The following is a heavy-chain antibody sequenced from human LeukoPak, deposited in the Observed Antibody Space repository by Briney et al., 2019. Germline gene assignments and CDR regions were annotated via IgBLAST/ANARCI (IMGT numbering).Heavy chain of an antibody. D-gene: IGHD3-10*01. CDR1: GYTFTSYY. V-gene: IGHV1-46*01. Sequence: GASVTVSCMASGYTFTSYYMHWVRQAPGQGLEWMGIINPSGGSTSYAQKFQGRVTITRDMSTSTVYMELSSLRSEDTAVYYCARGPSDQLLWFGELSHWFDPWGQGTLVTVSS. J-gene: IGHJ5*02. CDR2: INPSGGST. CDR3: ARGPSDQLLWFGELSHWFDP.